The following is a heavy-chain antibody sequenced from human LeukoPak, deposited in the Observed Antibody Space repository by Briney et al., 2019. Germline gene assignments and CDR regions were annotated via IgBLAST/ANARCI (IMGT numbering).Heavy chain of an antibody. J-gene: IGHJ3*02. Sequence: PGGSLRLSCAASGFTFSSYGMHWVRQAPGKGLEWVAFIRYDGSNKYYADSVKGRLTISRDNSKNTLYLQMNSLRAEDTAVYYCANDYGDYVEHAFDIWGQGTMVTVFS. D-gene: IGHD4-17*01. CDR3: ANDYGDYVEHAFDI. CDR1: GFTFSSYG. CDR2: IRYDGSNK. V-gene: IGHV3-30*02.